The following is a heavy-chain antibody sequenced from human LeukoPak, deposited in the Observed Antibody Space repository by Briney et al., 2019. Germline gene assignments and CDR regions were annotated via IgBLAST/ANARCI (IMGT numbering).Heavy chain of an antibody. CDR1: GFTFDDNT. Sequence: PGGSLRLSCAASGFTFDDNTMHWVRQTPGKGLEWVSLISADGGSTFSADSVKGRFSISRDNSKNSLYLQMNSLRSEDTAMYYCAKESGKFDYWGQGTLVAVSS. CDR2: ISADGGST. CDR3: AKESGKFDY. V-gene: IGHV3-43*02. J-gene: IGHJ4*02.